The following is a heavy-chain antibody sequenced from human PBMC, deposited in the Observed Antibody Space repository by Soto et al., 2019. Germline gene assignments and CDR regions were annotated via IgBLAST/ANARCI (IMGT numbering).Heavy chain of an antibody. Sequence: QVQLQQWGAGLLKPSETLSLTCAVYGGSFSGYYWSWIRQPPGKGLEWIGEINHSGSTNCNPSLKSRVTISVDTYKNQFSLKLSSVTAADTAVYYCARVTGRYYYVMDVWGQGTTVTVSS. V-gene: IGHV4-34*01. J-gene: IGHJ6*02. CDR2: INHSGST. CDR1: GGSFSGYY. CDR3: ARVTGRYYYVMDV.